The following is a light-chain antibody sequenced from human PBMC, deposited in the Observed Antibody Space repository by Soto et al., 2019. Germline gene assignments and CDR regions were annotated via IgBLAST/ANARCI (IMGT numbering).Light chain of an antibody. J-gene: IGLJ1*01. CDR2: DVT. CDR1: SSDVGGYNY. CDR3: SSYTTSNTRQIV. Sequence: QSALAQPASVSGSPGQSITISCTGTSSDVGGYNYVSWYQHHPGKAPKLIIYDVTNRPSGVSNPFSGSKSGNTASLTIFGLRPEDEADYYCSSYTTSNTRQIVFGTGTKVT. V-gene: IGLV2-14*03.